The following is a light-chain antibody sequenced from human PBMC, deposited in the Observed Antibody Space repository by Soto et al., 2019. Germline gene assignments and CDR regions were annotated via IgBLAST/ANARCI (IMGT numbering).Light chain of an antibody. J-gene: IGKJ2*01. V-gene: IGKV3-15*01. Sequence: EIVMTQSPATLSVSPGERATLSCRASQSVNSNLAWYQQKPGQAPSLLIYGASTRATGVPARFSGSGSGTEFTLTISRLQSEDFAVYYCQQYNNWPPYTFGQGTKLEIK. CDR3: QQYNNWPPYT. CDR1: QSVNSN. CDR2: GAS.